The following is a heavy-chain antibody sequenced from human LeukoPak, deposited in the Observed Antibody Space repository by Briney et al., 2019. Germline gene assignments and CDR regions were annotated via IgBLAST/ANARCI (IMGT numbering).Heavy chain of an antibody. J-gene: IGHJ6*03. CDR3: ARAVTRYYYMDV. D-gene: IGHD2-21*02. Sequence: ASVKVSCKASGYTFTSYYMHWVRQAPGQGLEWMGIINPSGGSTSYAQKSQGRVTMTRDMSTSTVYMELSSLRSEDTAVYYCARAVTRYYYMDVWGEGTTVTVSS. CDR2: INPSGGST. CDR1: GYTFTSYY. V-gene: IGHV1-46*01.